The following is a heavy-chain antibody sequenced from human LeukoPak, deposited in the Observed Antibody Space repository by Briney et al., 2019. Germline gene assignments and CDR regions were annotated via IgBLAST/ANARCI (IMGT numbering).Heavy chain of an antibody. Sequence: ASVKVSCKASGYTFTGHYIHWVRQAPGQGLEWMGWINPNSGGTNYAQNFQGRVTMTRDTSIGTAYVELSSLRSDDTAVYYCARGGSLIRGGIIGDYWGQGTLVTVSS. CDR1: GYTFTGHY. D-gene: IGHD3-10*01. CDR2: INPNSGGT. J-gene: IGHJ4*02. CDR3: ARGGSLIRGGIIGDY. V-gene: IGHV1-2*02.